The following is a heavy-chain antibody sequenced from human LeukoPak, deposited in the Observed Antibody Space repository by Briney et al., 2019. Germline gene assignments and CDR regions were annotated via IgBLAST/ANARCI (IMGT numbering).Heavy chain of an antibody. CDR3: AKDPDIVVVPAAIWFDP. Sequence: GGSLRLSCAASGFTFSSYAMSWVRQAPGKGLEWVSALSGSGGSTYYADSLKGRFTISRDNSKNTLYLQMNSLRAEDTAVYYCAKDPDIVVVPAAIWFDPWGQGTLVTVSS. CDR2: LSGSGGST. V-gene: IGHV3-23*01. D-gene: IGHD2-2*01. CDR1: GFTFSSYA. J-gene: IGHJ5*02.